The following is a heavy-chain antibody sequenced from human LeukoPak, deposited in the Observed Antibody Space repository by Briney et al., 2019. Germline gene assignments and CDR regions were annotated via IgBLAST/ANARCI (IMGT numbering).Heavy chain of an antibody. Sequence: GGSLRLSCAASGFTFSSYAMSWVRQAPGKGLEWVSAISGSGGSTYYADSVKGRFTTSRDNSKNTLYLQMNSLRAEDTAVYYCASGEYDYVWGSYRRANTDYWGQGTLVTVSS. J-gene: IGHJ4*02. CDR2: ISGSGGST. V-gene: IGHV3-23*01. D-gene: IGHD3-16*02. CDR3: ASGEYDYVWGSYRRANTDY. CDR1: GFTFSSYA.